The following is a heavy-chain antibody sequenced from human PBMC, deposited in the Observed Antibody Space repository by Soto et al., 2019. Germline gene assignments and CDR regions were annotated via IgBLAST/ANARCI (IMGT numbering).Heavy chain of an antibody. CDR1: GFTFSSYS. J-gene: IGHJ3*02. CDR2: INSGGSST. Sequence: PGGSLRLSCAASGFTFSSYSMNWVRQAPGKGLVWVSRINSGGSSTSYADSVKGRFTISRDNAKNTLYLQMNSLRAEDTAVYYCAVPYLYSSSTFDMWGQGTMVTVSS. V-gene: IGHV3-74*01. D-gene: IGHD6-6*01. CDR3: AVPYLYSSSTFDM.